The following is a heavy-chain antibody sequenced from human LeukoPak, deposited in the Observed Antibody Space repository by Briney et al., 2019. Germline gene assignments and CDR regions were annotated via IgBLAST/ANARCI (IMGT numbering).Heavy chain of an antibody. CDR1: GFSFSSYG. J-gene: IGHJ4*02. D-gene: IGHD3-3*01. Sequence: GGSLRLSCAASGFSFSSYGMSWVRQAPGKGLEWVSAISGSGGSTYYADSVKGRFTLSRDNSKNTLYLQMNSLRAEDTAVYYCAIGGISYFDYWGQGTLVTVSS. CDR3: AIGGISYFDY. CDR2: ISGSGGST. V-gene: IGHV3-23*01.